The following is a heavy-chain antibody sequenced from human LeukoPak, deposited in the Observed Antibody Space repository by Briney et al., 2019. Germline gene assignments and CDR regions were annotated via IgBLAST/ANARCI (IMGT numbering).Heavy chain of an antibody. CDR1: GGSFSGYY. V-gene: IGHV4-34*01. D-gene: IGHD1-26*01. J-gene: IGHJ4*02. Sequence: SETLSLTFAVYGGSFSGYYWSWIRQPPGKGLEWIGEINHSGSTNYNPSLKSRVTISVDTSKNQFSLKLSSVTAADTAVYYCARGRGRGVDYWGQGTLVTVSS. CDR3: ARGRGRGVDY. CDR2: INHSGST.